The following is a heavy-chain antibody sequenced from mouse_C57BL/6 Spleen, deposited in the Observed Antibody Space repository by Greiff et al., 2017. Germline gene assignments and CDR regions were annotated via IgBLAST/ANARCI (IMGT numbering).Heavy chain of an antibody. Sequence: EVHLVESGGGLVKPGGSLKLSCAASGFTFSDYGMHWVRQAPEKGLEWVAYISSGSSTIYYADTVKGRFTISRDNAKNTLFLQNTSLRSEDTAMCDCSRGCSTAVAYYAMDYWGQGTSGTVSS. CDR3: SRGCSTAVAYYAMDY. CDR2: ISSGSSTI. CDR1: GFTFSDYG. D-gene: IGHD1-1*01. V-gene: IGHV5-17*01. J-gene: IGHJ4*01.